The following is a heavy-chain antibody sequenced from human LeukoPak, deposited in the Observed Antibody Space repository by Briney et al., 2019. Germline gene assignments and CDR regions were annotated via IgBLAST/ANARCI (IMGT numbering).Heavy chain of an antibody. CDR3: AKARDCGGDCYTFYFDY. J-gene: IGHJ4*02. V-gene: IGHV3-23*01. Sequence: PGGSLRLSCAASGFAFSSYAMTWVRQAPGKGLEWVSAISGSGGSTYYADSVKGRFTISRDNSKNRLFLQLNSLRAEDTAVYYCAKARDCGGDCYTFYFDYWGQGTLVTVSS. CDR1: GFAFSSYA. CDR2: ISGSGGST. D-gene: IGHD2-21*02.